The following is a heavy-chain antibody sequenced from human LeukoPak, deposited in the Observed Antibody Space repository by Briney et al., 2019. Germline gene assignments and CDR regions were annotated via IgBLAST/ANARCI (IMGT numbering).Heavy chain of an antibody. CDR1: GGTVSSYA. D-gene: IGHD4-17*01. CDR2: IIPILGIA. CDR3: AGATVRAWFDP. J-gene: IGHJ5*02. V-gene: IGHV1-69*04. Sequence: SVKVSCKSSGGTVSSYAIIWVRQAPGQGLEWMGRIIPILGIANYAQKFQGRVTITADKSTSTAYMELSSLRSEDTAVYYCAGATVRAWFDPWGQGTLVTVSS.